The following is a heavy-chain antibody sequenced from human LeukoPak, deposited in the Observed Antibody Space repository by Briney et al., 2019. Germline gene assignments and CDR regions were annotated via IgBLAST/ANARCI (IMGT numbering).Heavy chain of an antibody. J-gene: IGHJ3*01. CDR2: IIPIFGTA. D-gene: IGHD1-26*01. Sequence: ASVKVSCKASGGTFSSYAISWVRQAPGQGLEWMGRIIPIFGTANYAQKFQGRVTITTDESTSTAYMELSSLRSEDTAVYYCARDSSDGWELRAFDLWGQGTMVTVSS. CDR3: ARDSSDGWELRAFDL. V-gene: IGHV1-69*05. CDR1: GGTFSSYA.